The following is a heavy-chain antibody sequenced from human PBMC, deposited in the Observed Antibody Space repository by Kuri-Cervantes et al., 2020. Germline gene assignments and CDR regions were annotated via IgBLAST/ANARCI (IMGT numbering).Heavy chain of an antibody. CDR2: ISRSSSYI. CDR1: GFTFSSYS. V-gene: IGHV3-21*04. CDR3: AGSRAVTDTADS. J-gene: IGHJ4*02. Sequence: GESLKISCAASGFTFSSYSMNWVRQAPGKGLEWVSSISRSSSYIYYADSVKGRFTISRDNAKNSLYLQMNSLRAEDTAVYYCAGSRAVTDTADSWGQGILVTVSS. D-gene: IGHD6-19*01.